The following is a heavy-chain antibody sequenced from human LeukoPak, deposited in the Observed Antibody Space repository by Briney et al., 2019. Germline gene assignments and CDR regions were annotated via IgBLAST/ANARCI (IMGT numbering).Heavy chain of an antibody. CDR3: ARAPRVTMVRGVIDY. V-gene: IGHV1-46*01. D-gene: IGHD3-10*01. J-gene: IGHJ4*02. CDR1: GYTFTSYG. Sequence: ASVKVSCKASGYTFTSYGISWVRQAPGQGLEWMGIINPSGGSTSYAQKFQGRVTMTRDTSTSTVYMELSSLRSEDTAVYYCARAPRVTMVRGVIDYWGQGTLVTVSS. CDR2: INPSGGST.